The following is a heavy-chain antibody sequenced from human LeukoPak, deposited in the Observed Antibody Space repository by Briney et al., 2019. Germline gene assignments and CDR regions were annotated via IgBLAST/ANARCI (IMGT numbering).Heavy chain of an antibody. CDR1: GGSISSYY. D-gene: IGHD3-9*01. CDR2: IYTSGST. V-gene: IGHV4-4*07. Sequence: SETLSLTCTVSGGSISSYYWSWIRQPAGKGLEWIGRIYTSGSTNYNPSLKSRVTMPVDTSKNQFSLKLSSVTAADTAVYYCARAGYDILTGYSDYWGQGTLVTVSS. J-gene: IGHJ4*02. CDR3: ARAGYDILTGYSDY.